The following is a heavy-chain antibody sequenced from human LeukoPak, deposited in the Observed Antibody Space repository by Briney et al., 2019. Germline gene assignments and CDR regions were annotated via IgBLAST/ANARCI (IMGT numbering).Heavy chain of an antibody. CDR2: IYTSGST. CDR1: GGSISSGSYY. D-gene: IGHD7-27*01. CDR3: ASHPSGAFWGY. J-gene: IGHJ1*01. V-gene: IGHV4-61*02. Sequence: PSQTLSLTCTVSGGSISSGSYYWGWIRQPAGKGLEGIGRIYTSGSTNYNPSLKSRVTISVDTSKNQFSLKLGFVTAAEAAVYYSASHPSGAFWGYWGQGTLVTASP.